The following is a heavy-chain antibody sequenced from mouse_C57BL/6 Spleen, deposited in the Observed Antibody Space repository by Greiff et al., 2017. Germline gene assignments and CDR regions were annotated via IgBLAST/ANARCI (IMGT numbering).Heavy chain of an antibody. J-gene: IGHJ2*01. V-gene: IGHV1-82*01. CDR3: ARGGTLFDY. CDR1: GYAFSSSW. Sequence: QVQLQQSGPELVKPGASVKISCKASGYAFSSSWMNWVKQRPGKGLEWIGRIYPGDGDTNYNGKFKGKATLTADKSSSTSYMQLSSRTSEDTAVYFCARGGTLFDYWGQGTTLTVSS. D-gene: IGHD3-3*01. CDR2: IYPGDGDT.